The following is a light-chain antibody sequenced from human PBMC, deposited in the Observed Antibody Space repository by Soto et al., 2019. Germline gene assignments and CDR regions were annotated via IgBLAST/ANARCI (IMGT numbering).Light chain of an antibody. CDR2: GNS. Sequence: QLVLTQPPSVSAVPGQRVTISCTGSSSNIGAGYDVHWYQQLPGTAPKLLIYGNSNRPSGVPDRFSGSKSGTSASLAITGLQAEDEADYYFQSFDTSLSGSVVFGGGTKVTVL. V-gene: IGLV1-40*01. CDR3: QSFDTSLSGSVV. J-gene: IGLJ2*01. CDR1: SSNIGAGYD.